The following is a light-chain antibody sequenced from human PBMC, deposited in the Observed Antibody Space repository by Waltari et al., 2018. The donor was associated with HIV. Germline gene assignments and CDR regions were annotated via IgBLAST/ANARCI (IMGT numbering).Light chain of an antibody. Sequence: QLLLTQPPSASASLGASVKLTCTLSSGHSNYAIASHQQQPGKGPRCLMKVDIDGSHTRGGGVPDRFAGSTSGADHYLTIASLQSEDEADYYCQAWGTGIRVFGGGTKLTVL. J-gene: IGLJ3*02. CDR1: SGHSNYA. CDR3: QAWGTGIRV. CDR2: VDIDGSH. V-gene: IGLV4-69*01.